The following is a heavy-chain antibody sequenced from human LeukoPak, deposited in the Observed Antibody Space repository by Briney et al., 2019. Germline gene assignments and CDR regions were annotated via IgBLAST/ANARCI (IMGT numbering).Heavy chain of an antibody. CDR2: IIPIFGTA. Sequence: SVKVSCKASGGTFSSYAISWVRQAPGQGLEWTGGIIPIFGTANYAQKFQGRVTITADESTSTAYMELSSLRSEDTAVYYCACWSPGGYYDILTGYYPNWFDPWGQGTLVTVSS. CDR1: GGTFSSYA. CDR3: ACWSPGGYYDILTGYYPNWFDP. D-gene: IGHD3-9*01. J-gene: IGHJ5*02. V-gene: IGHV1-69*13.